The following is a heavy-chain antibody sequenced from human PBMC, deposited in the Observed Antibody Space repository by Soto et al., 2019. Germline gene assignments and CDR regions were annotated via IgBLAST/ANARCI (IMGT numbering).Heavy chain of an antibody. V-gene: IGHV4-39*01. J-gene: IGHJ4*02. CDR3: ARGGEFDFDY. CDR2: IYYSGST. Sequence: QLLESGPGLVKPSETLSLTCTVSGGSISSSSYYWGWIRQPPGKGLEWIGSIYYSGSTYYNPSLKSRVTISVDTSKNQFSLKLSSVTAADTAVYYCARGGEFDFDYWGQGTLVTVSS. CDR1: GGSISSSSYY.